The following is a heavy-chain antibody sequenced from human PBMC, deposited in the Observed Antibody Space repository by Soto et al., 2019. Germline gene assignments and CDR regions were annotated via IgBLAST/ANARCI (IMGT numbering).Heavy chain of an antibody. J-gene: IGHJ6*02. CDR1: GFTFSSYA. D-gene: IGHD3-16*01. CDR3: ARELGMNYYYGMDV. CDR2: ISYDGSNK. V-gene: IGHV3-30-3*01. Sequence: GGSLRLSCAASGFTFSSYAMHWVRQAPGKGLEWVAVISYDGSNKYYADSVKGRFTISRDNSKNTLYLQMNSLRAEDTAVYYCARELGMNYYYGMDVWGQGTTVTVSS.